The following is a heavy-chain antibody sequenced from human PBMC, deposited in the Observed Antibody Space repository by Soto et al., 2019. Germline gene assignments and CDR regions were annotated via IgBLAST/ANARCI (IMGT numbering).Heavy chain of an antibody. CDR1: GFTVSSNY. V-gene: IGHV3-53*02. J-gene: IGHJ5*02. D-gene: IGHD2-8*01. Sequence: EVQVVETGGGLIQPGGSLRLSCAVSGFTVSSNYMSWVRQPPGKGPEWVSDIYSGGSTYYADSVKGRFTISRDNSKNTLYLQMNDLRAEYTGVYFCARERDGHNPNWFDLWGQGTLVTVSS. CDR2: IYSGGST. CDR3: ARERDGHNPNWFDL.